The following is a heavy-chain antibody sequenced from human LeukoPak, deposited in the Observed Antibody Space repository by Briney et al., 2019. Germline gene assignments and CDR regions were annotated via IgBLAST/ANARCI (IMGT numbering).Heavy chain of an antibody. V-gene: IGHV3-30*02. CDR2: IRYDGSNK. CDR1: GFTFSSYG. D-gene: IGHD6-13*01. J-gene: IGHJ4*02. CDR3: AKLWYHGYYFDY. Sequence: GGSLRLSCAASGFTFSSYGMHWVRQAPGKGLEWVAFIRYDGSNKYYADSVKGRFTISRDNSKNTLYLQMNSLRAEDTAVYYCAKLWYHGYYFDYWGQGTLVTVSS.